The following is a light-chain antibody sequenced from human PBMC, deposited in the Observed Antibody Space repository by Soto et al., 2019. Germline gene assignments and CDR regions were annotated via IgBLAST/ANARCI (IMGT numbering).Light chain of an antibody. CDR2: GSS. V-gene: IGKV3D-15*01. CDR3: QQYNTWGLS. Sequence: IVMTQSPATLSVSPGDEVTLSCRASENVGTNLAWYQQKPGQAPRLLIYGSSTRATGIPATFSGSGSGTEFTLTISSLQPEESAIYYCQQYNTWGLSFGGGTKVDIK. CDR1: ENVGTN. J-gene: IGKJ4*01.